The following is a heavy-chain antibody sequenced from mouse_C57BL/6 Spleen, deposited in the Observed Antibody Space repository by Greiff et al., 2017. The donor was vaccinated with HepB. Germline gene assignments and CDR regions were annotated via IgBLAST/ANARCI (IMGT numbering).Heavy chain of an antibody. D-gene: IGHD1-1*01. CDR2: INPNNGGT. J-gene: IGHJ4*01. Sequence: EVQLQQSGPELVKPGASVKISCKASGYTFTDYYMNWVKQSHGQSLEWIGDINPNNGGTSYNQKFKGKATLTVDKSSSTAYMELRSLTSEDSAVYYCAIITTVVEFGLDYWGQGTSVTVSS. CDR1: GYTFTDYY. CDR3: AIITTVVEFGLDY. V-gene: IGHV1-26*01.